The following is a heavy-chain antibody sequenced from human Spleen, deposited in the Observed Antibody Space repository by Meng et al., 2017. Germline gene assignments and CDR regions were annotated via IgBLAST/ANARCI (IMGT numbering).Heavy chain of an antibody. CDR2: ISSSSSYI. V-gene: IGHV3-21*01. D-gene: IGHD3-10*02. CDR1: GFTFSSYS. J-gene: IGHJ4*02. Sequence: GESLKISCAVSGFTFSSYSMNWVRQAPGKGLEWVSSISSSSSYIYYADSVKGRFTISRDNAKNSLYLQMNSLRAEDTAVYYCARGVVVRGVITSFDYWGQGTLVTVSS. CDR3: ARGVVVRGVITSFDY.